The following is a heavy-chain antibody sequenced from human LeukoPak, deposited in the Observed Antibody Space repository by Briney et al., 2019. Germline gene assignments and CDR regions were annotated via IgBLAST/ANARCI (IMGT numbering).Heavy chain of an antibody. V-gene: IGHV4-39*01. Sequence: SETLSLTCTVSGGSISSSSYYWGWIRQPPGKGLEWIGSIYYSGSTYYNPSLKSRVTISVDTSKNQFSLKLSSVTAADTAVYYCARHRRAIAAPGGLFDYWGQGTLVTVSS. CDR2: IYYSGST. J-gene: IGHJ4*02. CDR3: ARHRRAIAAPGGLFDY. D-gene: IGHD6-6*01. CDR1: GGSISSSSYY.